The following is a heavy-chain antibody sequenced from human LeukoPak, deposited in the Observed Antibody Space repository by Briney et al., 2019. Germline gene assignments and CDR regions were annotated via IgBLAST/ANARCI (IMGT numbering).Heavy chain of an antibody. D-gene: IGHD3-22*01. CDR3: ARTGADSSLFDY. CDR1: GYTFTSYD. Sequence: ASVKVSCKASGYTFTSYDINWVRQAPGQGLEWMGRIIPILGIANYAQKFQGRVTITADKSTSTAYMELSSLRSEDTAVYYCARTGADSSLFDYWGQGTLVTVSS. J-gene: IGHJ4*02. V-gene: IGHV1-69*04. CDR2: IIPILGIA.